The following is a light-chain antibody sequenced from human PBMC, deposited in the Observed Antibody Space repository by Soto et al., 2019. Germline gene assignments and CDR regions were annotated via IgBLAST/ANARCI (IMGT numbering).Light chain of an antibody. Sequence: DIHMTQSPYTLSASVGDRVTITCRASQIIDDWLAWYQQKPGKPPKLLIYRASNLETGVPSRFSGSRSGTEFTLTLNNLQPDDSATYYCQEYNSYFGGGTKVEIK. V-gene: IGKV1-5*03. CDR3: QEYNSY. CDR2: RAS. J-gene: IGKJ4*01. CDR1: QIIDDW.